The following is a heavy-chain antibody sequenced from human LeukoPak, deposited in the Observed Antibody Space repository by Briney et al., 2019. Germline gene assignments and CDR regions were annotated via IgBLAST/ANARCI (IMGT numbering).Heavy chain of an antibody. CDR3: ARGLGAVAGRIYDGFDM. CDR1: GGSISSHY. J-gene: IGHJ3*02. CDR2: IYFSGST. V-gene: IGHV4-59*11. D-gene: IGHD6-19*01. Sequence: SETLSLTCTVSGGSISSHYWSWIRQPPGKGLEWIGYIYFSGSTNYNPSLKSRVTISIDTPNNQFSLKLSSVTAADTGVYYCARGLGAVAGRIYDGFDMWGQGTMVTVSS.